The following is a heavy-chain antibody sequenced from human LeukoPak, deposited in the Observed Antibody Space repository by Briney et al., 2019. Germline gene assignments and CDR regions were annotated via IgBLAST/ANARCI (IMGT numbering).Heavy chain of an antibody. CDR1: GFTFSSYA. CDR2: ISGSGGST. D-gene: IGHD2-2*01. V-gene: IGHV3-23*01. CDR3: AKDLWLNQLLPIPNWYDP. Sequence: GGYLRLYCAASGFTFSSYAMSWVRQAPGKGLEWVSAISGSGGSTYYADSVKGRFTISRDNSKNTLYLQMNSLRAEDTAVYYCAKDLWLNQLLPIPNWYDPWGQGTLVTVSS. J-gene: IGHJ5*02.